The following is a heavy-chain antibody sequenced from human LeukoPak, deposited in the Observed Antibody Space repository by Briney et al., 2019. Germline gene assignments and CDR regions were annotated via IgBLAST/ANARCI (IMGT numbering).Heavy chain of an antibody. V-gene: IGHV3-15*01. J-gene: IGHJ4*02. CDR1: GLSISNDW. D-gene: IGHD3-10*01. CDR2: VKSKSAGETT. Sequence: GGSLRLSCAASGLSISNDWMSWVRQAPGKGLEWVARVKSKSAGETTDYAAPVKGRFTISRDDSKNTLYLQMNSLKTEDTAVYYCSLIQGWGSGSYYRDFWGQGTLVTVSS. CDR3: SLIQGWGSGSYYRDF.